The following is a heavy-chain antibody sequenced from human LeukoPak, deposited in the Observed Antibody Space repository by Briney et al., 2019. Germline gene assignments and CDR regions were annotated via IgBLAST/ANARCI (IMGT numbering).Heavy chain of an antibody. J-gene: IGHJ4*02. CDR2: ISYDGSNK. V-gene: IGHV3-30*18. Sequence: GGSLRLSCAASGFTFSSYGMHWVRQAPGKGLEWVAVISYDGSNKYYADSVKGRFTISRDNSKNTLYLQMNSLRAEDTAVYYCAKAFSIAVAGTAYYFDYWGQGTLVTVSS. CDR1: GFTFSSYG. CDR3: AKAFSIAVAGTAYYFDY. D-gene: IGHD6-19*01.